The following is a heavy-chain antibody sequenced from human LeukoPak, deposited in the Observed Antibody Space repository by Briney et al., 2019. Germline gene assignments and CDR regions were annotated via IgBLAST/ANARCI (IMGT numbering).Heavy chain of an antibody. CDR3: AKSGSYSINNFDY. CDR2: LSDSGTNT. V-gene: IGHV3-23*01. Sequence: GGSLRLSCAASGFTFTIYAMSWVRQAPGKGLEWVSTLSDSGTNTYYADSVKGRFTISRDNSKNTLYLQMNSLRAEDTAVYYCAKSGSYSINNFDYWGQGTLVTVSS. D-gene: IGHD1-26*01. J-gene: IGHJ4*02. CDR1: GFTFTIYA.